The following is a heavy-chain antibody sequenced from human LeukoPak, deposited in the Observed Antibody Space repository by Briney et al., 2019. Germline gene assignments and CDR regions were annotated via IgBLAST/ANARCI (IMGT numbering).Heavy chain of an antibody. CDR1: GGSISSGGYS. Sequence: SETLSLTCAVSGGSISSGGYSWSWIRQPPGKGLEWIGYIYHSGSTYYNPSLKSRVTTSVDRSKNQFSLKLSSVTAADTAVYYCARVYCSGGSCYEIDYWGQGTLVTVSS. CDR3: ARVYCSGGSCYEIDY. D-gene: IGHD2-15*01. V-gene: IGHV4-30-2*01. CDR2: IYHSGST. J-gene: IGHJ4*02.